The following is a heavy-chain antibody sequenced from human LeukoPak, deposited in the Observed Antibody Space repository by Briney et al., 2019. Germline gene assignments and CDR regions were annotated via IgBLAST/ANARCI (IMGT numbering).Heavy chain of an antibody. Sequence: PSETLSLTCAVSGGSISNYYCSWIRQPPGKGLEWLGYIHYSGYTNYNPSLKSRVTISVDTSKNQFSLKLSSVTAADTAVYYCARAIEMAFYGMDVWGQGTTVTVSS. CDR1: GGSISNYY. V-gene: IGHV4-59*01. CDR3: ARAIEMAFYGMDV. CDR2: IHYSGYT. J-gene: IGHJ6*02. D-gene: IGHD5-24*01.